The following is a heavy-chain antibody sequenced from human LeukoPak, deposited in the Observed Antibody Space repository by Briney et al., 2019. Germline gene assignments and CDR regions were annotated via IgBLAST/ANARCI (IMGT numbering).Heavy chain of an antibody. J-gene: IGHJ4*02. CDR1: GFTVSNNY. CDR3: AKSLSFDY. CDR2: ILIGGST. Sequence: PGGSLRPSCVASGFTVSNNYMMWVRQAPGKGLEWVSVILIGGSTFYADSVKGRFTISRDNSKNTLYLQMNSLRAEDTAVYYCAKSLSFDYWGQGTLVTVSS. V-gene: IGHV3-53*01.